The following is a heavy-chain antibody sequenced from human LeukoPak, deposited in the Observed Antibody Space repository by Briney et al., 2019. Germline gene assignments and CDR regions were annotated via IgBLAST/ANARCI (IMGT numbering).Heavy chain of an antibody. V-gene: IGHV1-69*13. J-gene: IGHJ4*02. CDR1: GGTFSSYA. Sequence: SVKVSCKASGGTFSSYAISWVRQAPGQGLEWMGGIIPILGTANYAQKFQGRVTITANESTSTAYMELSSLRSEDTAVYYCARVWPGSGYAFDYWGQGTLVTVSS. D-gene: IGHD5-12*01. CDR2: IIPILGTA. CDR3: ARVWPGSGYAFDY.